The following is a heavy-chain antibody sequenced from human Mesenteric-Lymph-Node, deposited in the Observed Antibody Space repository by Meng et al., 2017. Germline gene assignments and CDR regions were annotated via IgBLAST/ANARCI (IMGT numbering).Heavy chain of an antibody. V-gene: IGHV3-23*01. CDR2: ISGSGGST. Sequence: GESLKISCAASGFTVSSNYMSWVRQAPGKGLEWVSAISGSGGSTYYADSVKGRFTISRDNSKNTLYLQMNSLRAEDTAVYYCAKVLGGIAVAGTFDIWGQGTMVTVSS. CDR3: AKVLGGIAVAGTFDI. J-gene: IGHJ3*02. D-gene: IGHD6-19*01. CDR1: GFTVSSNY.